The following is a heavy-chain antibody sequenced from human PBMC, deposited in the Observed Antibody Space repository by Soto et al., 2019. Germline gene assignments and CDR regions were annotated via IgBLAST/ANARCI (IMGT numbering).Heavy chain of an antibody. V-gene: IGHV3-7*01. CDR2: VKYDGSQT. J-gene: IGHJ6*02. D-gene: IGHD1-1*01. Sequence: CADSGFTFSSYWMSWVRQAPGQGLEWVANVKYDGSQTYYVGSVKGRFTISRDNAKNSLYLQMNSLRAEDTAVYYCTRDFQGPLDYGMDVWGQGTTVTVSS. CDR1: GFTFSSYW. CDR3: TRDFQGPLDYGMDV.